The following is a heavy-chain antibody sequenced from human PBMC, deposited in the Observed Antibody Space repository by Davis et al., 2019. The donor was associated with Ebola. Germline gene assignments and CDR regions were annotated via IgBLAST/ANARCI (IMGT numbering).Heavy chain of an antibody. CDR3: ARDVSG. J-gene: IGHJ4*02. V-gene: IGHV3-74*01. CDR2: INSDGSST. D-gene: IGHD1-26*01. CDR1: GFTFSSYG. Sequence: PSETLSLTCAASGFTFSSYGMHWVRQAPGKGLVWVSRINSDGSSTSYADSVKGRFTISRDNAKNTLYLQMNSLRAEDTAVYYCARDVSGWGQGTLVTVSS.